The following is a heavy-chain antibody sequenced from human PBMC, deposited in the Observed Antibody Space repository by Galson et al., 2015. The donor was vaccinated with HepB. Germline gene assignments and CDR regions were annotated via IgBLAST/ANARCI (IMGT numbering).Heavy chain of an antibody. CDR1: GFTFSSYP. CDR3: AKGYDFWSGFTDY. V-gene: IGHV3-23*01. Sequence: SLRLSCAASGFTFSSYPMHWVRQAPGKGLEWVSAISGSGGSTYYPGSVRGRFTISRDNSKNMLYLQMNSLRAEDTALYYCAKGYDFWSGFTDYWGQGTLVTVST. CDR2: ISGSGGST. D-gene: IGHD3-3*01. J-gene: IGHJ4*02.